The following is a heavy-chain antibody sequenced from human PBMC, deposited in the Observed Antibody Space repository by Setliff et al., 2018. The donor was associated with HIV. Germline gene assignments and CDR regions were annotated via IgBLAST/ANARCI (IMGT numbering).Heavy chain of an antibody. J-gene: IGHJ4*02. Sequence: ASVKVSCKASGYIFTNYAIHWVRQAPGQRLEWMGGFNAGNLNTKYSQKFQGRVTFTGDTSASTTYMELSSLRSEDTAVYYCAREEMSMWLPEYFFDFWGQGTLVTGSS. CDR2: FNAGNLNT. D-gene: IGHD5-12*01. CDR1: GYIFTNYA. CDR3: AREEMSMWLPEYFFDF. V-gene: IGHV1-3*01.